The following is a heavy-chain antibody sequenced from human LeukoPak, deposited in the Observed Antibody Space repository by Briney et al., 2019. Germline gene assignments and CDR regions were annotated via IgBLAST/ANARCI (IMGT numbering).Heavy chain of an antibody. J-gene: IGHJ5*01. CDR1: GGSISSYY. CDR3: ARHGSYCLAS. V-gene: IGHV4-59*08. CDR2: IYYSGST. Sequence: PSETLSLTCTVSGGSISSYYWSWIRQPPGKGLEWIEYIYYSGSTNYNPSLKSRVTISVDTSKNQFSLKLSSVTAADTAVYYCARHGSYCLASWSQGTLVTVSS. D-gene: IGHD2-15*01.